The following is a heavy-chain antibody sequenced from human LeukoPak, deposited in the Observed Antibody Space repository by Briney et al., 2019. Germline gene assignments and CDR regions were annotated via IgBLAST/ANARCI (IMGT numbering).Heavy chain of an antibody. Sequence: SETLSLTCAVYGGSFSASYWSWIRQPSNKGLEWIGEINHSGSTNYNPSLKRRVTISVDTSKNQFSLKLRSVTAADTAVYYCTRSPPPGATAYGVVDLWGQGTLVTVSS. V-gene: IGHV4-34*01. CDR1: GGSFSASY. D-gene: IGHD3-3*01. CDR3: TRSPPPGATAYGVVDL. J-gene: IGHJ4*02. CDR2: INHSGST.